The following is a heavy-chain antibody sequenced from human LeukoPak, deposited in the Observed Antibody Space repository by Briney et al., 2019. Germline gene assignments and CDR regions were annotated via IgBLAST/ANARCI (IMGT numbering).Heavy chain of an antibody. V-gene: IGHV3-23*01. CDR3: AKWGGVEMATIYFDY. D-gene: IGHD5-24*01. CDR2: ISGSGGST. CDR1: GFTFSSYG. J-gene: IGHJ4*02. Sequence: TGGTLRLSCAASGFTFSSYGMSWVRQAPGKGLEWVSAISGSGGSTYYADSVKGRFTISRDNSKNTLYLQMNSLRAEDTAVYYCAKWGGVEMATIYFDYWGQGTLVTVSS.